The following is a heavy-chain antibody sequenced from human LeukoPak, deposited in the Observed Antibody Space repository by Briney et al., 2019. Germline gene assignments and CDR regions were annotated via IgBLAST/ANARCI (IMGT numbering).Heavy chain of an antibody. V-gene: IGHV4-4*07. CDR1: GGSFSTYY. Sequence: SETLSLTCAVYGGSFSTYYWSWIRQPTGKGLEWIGRIYTSGSTNYNPSLKSRVTISVDKSKNQFSLKLSSVTAADTAVYYCARDPNYDSSGYYWYFDLWGRGTLVTVSS. CDR2: IYTSGST. D-gene: IGHD3-22*01. J-gene: IGHJ2*01. CDR3: ARDPNYDSSGYYWYFDL.